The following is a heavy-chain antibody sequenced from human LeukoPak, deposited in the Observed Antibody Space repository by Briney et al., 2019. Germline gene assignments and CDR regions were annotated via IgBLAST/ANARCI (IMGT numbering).Heavy chain of an antibody. D-gene: IGHD2-21*02. J-gene: IGHJ4*02. V-gene: IGHV4-4*07. Sequence: RPSETLSLTCSVSGVSISDYSWSWIRQPAGKGLEFIGRLSSSANTYYSPSLKSRITLSMDTSKNHFSLNLTSVTAADTAVYYCSRARTAPPTWFFDFWGKGNPVHVS. CDR3: SRARTAPPTWFFDF. CDR2: LSSSANT. CDR1: GVSISDYS.